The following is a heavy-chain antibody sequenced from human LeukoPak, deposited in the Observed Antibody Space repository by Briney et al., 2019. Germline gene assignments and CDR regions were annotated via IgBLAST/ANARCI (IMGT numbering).Heavy chain of an antibody. CDR1: GYTLTGLS. J-gene: IGHJ4*02. CDR3: AKTVLYYDILTGYDY. CDR2: FDPEDGET. Sequence: GASVKVSCKVSGYTLTGLSMHWVRQAPGKGLEWMGGFDPEDGETIYAQKFQGRVTMTEDTSTDTAYMELSSLRAEGTAVYYCAKTVLYYDILTGYDYWGQGTLVTVSS. V-gene: IGHV1-24*01. D-gene: IGHD3-9*01.